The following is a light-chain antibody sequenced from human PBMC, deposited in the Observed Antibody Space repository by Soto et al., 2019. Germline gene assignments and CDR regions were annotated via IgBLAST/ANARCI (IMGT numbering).Light chain of an antibody. CDR3: QQSYSNPTWT. CDR1: QSISTY. J-gene: IGKJ1*01. V-gene: IGKV1-39*01. CDR2: DSS. Sequence: IQLTQSPSSLSASVGDIITITCLASQSISTYLNWYQQKPGEAPTLLVYDSSTLQSGVPSRFSGSGFGAEFTLTVSSLQPEDFATYYCQQSYSNPTWTFGQGTKVDI.